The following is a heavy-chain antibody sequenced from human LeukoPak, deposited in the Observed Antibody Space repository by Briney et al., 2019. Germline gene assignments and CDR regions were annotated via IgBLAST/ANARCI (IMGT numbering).Heavy chain of an antibody. Sequence: GGSLRLSCAASGFTFSSYGMSWVRQAPGKGLEWVSAISVSGNTYHADSVKGRFTISRDSSKNTLYLQMNRLRAEDAAVYYCAKAPVSTCSGAYCYPFDYWGQGTLVTVSS. D-gene: IGHD2-21*01. V-gene: IGHV3-23*01. CDR3: AKAPVSTCSGAYCYPFDY. CDR1: GFTFSSYG. J-gene: IGHJ4*02. CDR2: ISVSGNT.